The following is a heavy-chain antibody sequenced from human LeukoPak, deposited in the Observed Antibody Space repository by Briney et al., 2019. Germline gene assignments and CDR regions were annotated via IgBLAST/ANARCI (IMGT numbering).Heavy chain of an antibody. CDR2: ISSSGSTI. Sequence: SGGSLRLSCAASGFTFSSYSMNWVRQAPGKGLEWVSYISSSGSTIYYADSVKGRFTISRDNAKKSLYLQMDSLRAEDTAIYYCAKNGDRGAYCTGGTCYPYFYYYMDVWGKGTTVTI. D-gene: IGHD2-15*01. CDR3: AKNGDRGAYCTGGTCYPYFYYYMDV. J-gene: IGHJ6*03. V-gene: IGHV3-48*04. CDR1: GFTFSSYS.